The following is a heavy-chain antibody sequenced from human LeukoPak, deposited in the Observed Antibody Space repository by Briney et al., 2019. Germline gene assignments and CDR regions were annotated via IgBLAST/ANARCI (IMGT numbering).Heavy chain of an antibody. Sequence: GESLQISCKGSGYSFTSYWIGWVRQMPGKGLEWMGIIYPGDSDTRYSPSFQGQVTISADKSISTAYLQWSSLKASDTAMYYCARPPRYSSGWTQFDYWGQGTLVTVSS. V-gene: IGHV5-51*01. CDR2: IYPGDSDT. D-gene: IGHD6-19*01. CDR1: GYSFTSYW. J-gene: IGHJ4*02. CDR3: ARPPRYSSGWTQFDY.